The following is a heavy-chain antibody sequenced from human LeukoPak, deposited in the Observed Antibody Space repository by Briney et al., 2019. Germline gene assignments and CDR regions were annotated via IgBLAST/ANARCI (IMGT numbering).Heavy chain of an antibody. Sequence: GGSLRLSCAASGFTFSSYGMHWVRQAPGKGLEWVAFIRYDGSNKYYADSVKGRFTISRDKSKNTLYLQMNSLRAEDTAVYYCAKDWQQLDDYWGQGTLVTVSS. J-gene: IGHJ4*02. CDR2: IRYDGSNK. D-gene: IGHD6-13*01. CDR3: AKDWQQLDDY. V-gene: IGHV3-30*02. CDR1: GFTFSSYG.